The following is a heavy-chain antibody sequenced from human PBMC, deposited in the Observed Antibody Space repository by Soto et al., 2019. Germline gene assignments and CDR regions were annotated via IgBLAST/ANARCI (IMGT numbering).Heavy chain of an antibody. CDR3: ARGGSHASFDI. CDR2: TRNKANSYNT. J-gene: IGHJ3*02. Sequence: GGSLRLSCAASGFTFSDHYMDWVRQAPGKGLEWVGRTRNKANSYNTEYAESVKGRFTISRDDSKNSLYLQMNSLKTEVTDVDYCARGGSHASFDIWGQRTMVTVSS. D-gene: IGHD3-16*01. CDR1: GFTFSDHY. V-gene: IGHV3-72*01.